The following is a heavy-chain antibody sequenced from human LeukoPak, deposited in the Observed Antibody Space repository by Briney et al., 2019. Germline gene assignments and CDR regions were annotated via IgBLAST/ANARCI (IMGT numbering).Heavy chain of an antibody. Sequence: GGSPRLSCAASGFTFSSYCMNWVRQAPGKGLEWVSSISSSGNYIYYADSVKGRFTISRDNAKNSLFLQMNSLRAEDTAVYYCARASPMTTVTTFNDYWGQGTLVTVSS. CDR3: ARASPMTTVTTFNDY. CDR2: ISSSGNYI. J-gene: IGHJ4*02. D-gene: IGHD4-17*01. V-gene: IGHV3-21*01. CDR1: GFTFSSYC.